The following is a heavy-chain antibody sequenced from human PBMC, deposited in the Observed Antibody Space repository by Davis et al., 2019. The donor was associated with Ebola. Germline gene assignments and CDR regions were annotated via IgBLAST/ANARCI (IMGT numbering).Heavy chain of an antibody. Sequence: GESLKISCAASGFTFSSYSMNWVRQAPGKGLEWVSSISSSSSYIYYADSVKGRFTISRDNAKNSLYLQMNSLRAEDTAVYYCARELRGIFGVVTYYYYGMDVWGKGTTVTVSS. J-gene: IGHJ6*04. CDR1: GFTFSSYS. V-gene: IGHV3-21*01. CDR2: ISSSSSYI. CDR3: ARELRGIFGVVTYYYYGMDV. D-gene: IGHD3-3*01.